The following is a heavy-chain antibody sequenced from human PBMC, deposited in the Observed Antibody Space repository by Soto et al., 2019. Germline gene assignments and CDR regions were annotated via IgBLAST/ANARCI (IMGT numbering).Heavy chain of an antibody. CDR2: INPNSGDT. CDR1: GYIFTGYH. CDR3: ARDARGTRGFDEMDI. J-gene: IGHJ6*02. V-gene: IGHV1-2*02. Sequence: ASVKVSCKASGYIFTGYHIHWVRQAPGRGLEWMGWINPNSGDTEYAQNFQGRVAMTRDTSFNLVYMEMSGLMSDDTAVYYCARDARGTRGFDEMDIWGQGATVTVSS. D-gene: IGHD3-9*01.